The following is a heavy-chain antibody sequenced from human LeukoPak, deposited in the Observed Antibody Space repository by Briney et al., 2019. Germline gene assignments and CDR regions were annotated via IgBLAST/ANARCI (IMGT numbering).Heavy chain of an antibody. CDR3: ARGGYQPYYYMDV. CDR2: ISSSSGYI. D-gene: IGHD2-2*01. CDR1: GFTFSSYA. Sequence: GGSLRLSCAASGFTFSSYAMNWVRQAPGKGLEWVSSISSSSGYIFYADSVKGRFTISRDNSKNIVYLQMDSQRVDDTALYYCARGGYQPYYYMDVWGTGTTVTVSS. V-gene: IGHV3-21*04. J-gene: IGHJ6*03.